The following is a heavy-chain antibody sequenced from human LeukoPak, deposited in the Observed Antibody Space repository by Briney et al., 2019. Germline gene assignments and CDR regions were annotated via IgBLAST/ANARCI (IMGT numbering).Heavy chain of an antibody. CDR1: GGSISSYY. V-gene: IGHV4-39*07. Sequence: SETLSLTCTVSGGSISSYYWGWIRQPPGKGLEWIGSIYYSGSTYYNPSLKSRVTISVDTSKNQFSLKLSSVTAADTAVYYCVPSGMGENYYYYMDVWGKGTTVTVSS. CDR3: VPSGMGENYYYYMDV. D-gene: IGHD3-10*01. J-gene: IGHJ6*03. CDR2: IYYSGST.